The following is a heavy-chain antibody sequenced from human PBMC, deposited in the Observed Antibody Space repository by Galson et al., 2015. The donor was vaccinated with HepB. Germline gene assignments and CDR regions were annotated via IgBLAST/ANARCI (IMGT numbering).Heavy chain of an antibody. CDR1: GFTFSSYA. CDR2: ISGSGGST. CDR3: AKGYPQWGFEDYFDY. D-gene: IGHD6-19*01. Sequence: SLRLSCAASGFTFSSYAMSWVRQAPGKGLEWVSAISGSGGSTYYADSVKGRFTISRDNSKNTLYLQMNSLRAEDTAVYNCAKGYPQWGFEDYFDYWGQGTLVTVSS. J-gene: IGHJ4*02. V-gene: IGHV3-23*01.